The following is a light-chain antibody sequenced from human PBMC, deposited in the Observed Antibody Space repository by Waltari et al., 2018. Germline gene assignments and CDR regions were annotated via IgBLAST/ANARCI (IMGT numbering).Light chain of an antibody. Sequence: DIVMTQSPDSLAVSLGERATINCKSSQSVLYSSNNKDYLAWFQQKPGQPPKLLISWASTRESGGPDRFSGSGSGTDFTLTISSLQAEDVAVYYCQQYYSTVRTFGQGTKVEIK. CDR1: QSVLYSSNNKDY. CDR2: WAS. V-gene: IGKV4-1*01. J-gene: IGKJ1*01. CDR3: QQYYSTVRT.